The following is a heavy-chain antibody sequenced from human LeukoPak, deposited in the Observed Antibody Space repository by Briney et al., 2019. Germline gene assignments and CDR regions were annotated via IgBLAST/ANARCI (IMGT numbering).Heavy chain of an antibody. J-gene: IGHJ4*02. V-gene: IGHV1-69*06. Sequence: SVKVSCKASGYTFTSYGISWVRQAPGQGLEWMGGIIPIFGTANYAQKFQGRVTITADKSTSTAYMELSSLRSEDTAVYYCARVWLTAGRPYDYWGQGTLVTVSS. CDR2: IIPIFGTA. CDR3: ARVWLTAGRPYDY. D-gene: IGHD6-13*01. CDR1: GYTFTSYG.